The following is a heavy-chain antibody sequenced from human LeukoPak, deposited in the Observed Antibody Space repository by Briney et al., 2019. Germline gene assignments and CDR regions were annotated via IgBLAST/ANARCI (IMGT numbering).Heavy chain of an antibody. CDR1: GGTFSSYA. J-gene: IGHJ4*02. D-gene: IGHD2-21*02. CDR3: ARGSPSYCGGDCYPDY. Sequence: SVKVSCKASGGTFSSYAIGWVRQAPGQGLEWMGGIIPIFGTANYAQKFQGRVTITADESTSTAYMELSSLRSEDTAVYYCARGSPSYCGGDCYPDYWGQGTLVTVSS. V-gene: IGHV1-69*01. CDR2: IIPIFGTA.